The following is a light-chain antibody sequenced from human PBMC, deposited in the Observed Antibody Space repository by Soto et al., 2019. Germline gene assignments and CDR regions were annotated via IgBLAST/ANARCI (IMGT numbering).Light chain of an antibody. V-gene: IGLV2-14*01. CDR3: SSYTSTSTQV. Sequence: QSVLAQPASVSGSPGQSITISCTGTSSDVGGYNYVSWYQQHPGKAPKLMIYAVSNRPSGVSIRFSGSKSGNTASLTISGLQAEDEADYYCSSYTSTSTQVFGTGTKVTV. CDR2: AVS. CDR1: SSDVGGYNY. J-gene: IGLJ1*01.